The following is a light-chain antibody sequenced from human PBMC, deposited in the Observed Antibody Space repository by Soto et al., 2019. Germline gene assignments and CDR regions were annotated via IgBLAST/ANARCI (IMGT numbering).Light chain of an antibody. V-gene: IGKV3-15*01. CDR3: QQYGSSPLT. Sequence: EIVMTQSPATLSVSPGERATLSCRASQSVSSNLAWYQQKPGQAPRLLIYGASTRATGIPARFSGSGSGTELTLTISRLEPEDFAVYYCQQYGSSPLTFGGGTKVDIK. CDR1: QSVSSN. J-gene: IGKJ4*01. CDR2: GAS.